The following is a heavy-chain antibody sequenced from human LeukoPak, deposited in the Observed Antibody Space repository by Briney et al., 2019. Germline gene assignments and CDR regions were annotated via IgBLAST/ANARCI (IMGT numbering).Heavy chain of an antibody. V-gene: IGHV4-59*08. CDR1: GGSIGSFY. CDR2: IYYSGNT. Sequence: PSETLSLTCTVSGGSIGSFYWSWIRQPPGKGLEWIGYIYYSGNTNYNPSLKSRATISVDTSKNQFSLKLSSVTAADTAVYYCARHKLALGCSRGSCLYFDYWGQGTLVTVSS. D-gene: IGHD2-15*01. CDR3: ARHKLALGCSRGSCLYFDY. J-gene: IGHJ4*02.